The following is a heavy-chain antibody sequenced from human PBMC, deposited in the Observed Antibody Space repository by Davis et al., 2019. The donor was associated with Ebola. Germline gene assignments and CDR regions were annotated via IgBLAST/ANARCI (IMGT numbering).Heavy chain of an antibody. CDR2: ISAYNRNT. V-gene: IGHV1-18*01. CDR3: ARDRGGDYSFDY. J-gene: IGHJ4*02. Sequence: ASVKVSCKASGYTFSSYGFSWVRQAPGQGLEWMGWISAYNRNTNYEQKFQGRVTMTTDTSTSTAYMELRSLRSDDTAVYYCARDRGGDYSFDYWGQGTLVTVSS. CDR1: GYTFSSYG. D-gene: IGHD3-10*01.